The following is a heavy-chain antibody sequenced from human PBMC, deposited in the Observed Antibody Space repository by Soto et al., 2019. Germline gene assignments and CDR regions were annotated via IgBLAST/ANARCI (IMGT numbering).Heavy chain of an antibody. J-gene: IGHJ4*02. CDR1: GFTFDTYA. D-gene: IGHD1-20*01. CDR2: ISGRGDGT. Sequence: EVQLLESVGGLVQPGGSLTLSCAASGFTFDTYAMTWVRQAPGKGLEWVSAISGRGDGTYYADSVKGRFTISRDNSKNTVFLQMNSLRAEDTALYYCAKYNNYWDEDYWGQGTLVTVSS. V-gene: IGHV3-23*01. CDR3: AKYNNYWDEDY.